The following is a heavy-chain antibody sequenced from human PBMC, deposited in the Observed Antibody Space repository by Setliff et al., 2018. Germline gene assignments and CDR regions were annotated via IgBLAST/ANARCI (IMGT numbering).Heavy chain of an antibody. J-gene: IGHJ6*04. CDR3: ASIDWGENFYNPDV. D-gene: IGHD3-16*01. V-gene: IGHV3-74*01. CDR1: GFTFSKYW. Sequence: ETLSLSCGAFGFTFSKYWMHWVRQVPGKGLVWVARITGDGSITNYAYSVKGRFTISRDNARNTLYLQMTSLRGEDTAVYFCASIDWGENFYNPDVWGKGTTVTVSS. CDR2: ITGDGSIT.